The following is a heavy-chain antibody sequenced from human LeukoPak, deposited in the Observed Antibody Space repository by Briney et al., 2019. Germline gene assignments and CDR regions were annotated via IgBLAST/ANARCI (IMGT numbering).Heavy chain of an antibody. CDR1: GFTFDDYA. Sequence: PGRSLRLSCAASGFTFDDYAMHWVRQAPGKGLEWVSGISWNSGSIGYADSVKGRFTISRDNAKNSLYLQMNSLRAEDTALYYCAKDIPARQKYYYDSSGSAFDIWGQGTMVTVSS. D-gene: IGHD3-22*01. V-gene: IGHV3-9*01. CDR2: ISWNSGSI. CDR3: AKDIPARQKYYYDSSGSAFDI. J-gene: IGHJ3*02.